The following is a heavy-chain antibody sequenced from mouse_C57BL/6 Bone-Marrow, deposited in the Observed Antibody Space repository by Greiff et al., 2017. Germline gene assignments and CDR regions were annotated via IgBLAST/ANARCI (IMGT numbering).Heavy chain of an antibody. CDR2: IYPSDSET. D-gene: IGHD1-1*01. Sequence: VQLQQSGAELVRPGSSVKLSCKASGYTFTSYWMDWVKQRPGQGLEWIGNIYPSDSETHYNQKFKDKATLTVDKSSSTAYMQLSSLTSEDSAVYYCARSRYYGSSLYFDYWGQGTTLTVSS. J-gene: IGHJ2*01. CDR1: GYTFTSYW. CDR3: ARSRYYGSSLYFDY. V-gene: IGHV1-61*01.